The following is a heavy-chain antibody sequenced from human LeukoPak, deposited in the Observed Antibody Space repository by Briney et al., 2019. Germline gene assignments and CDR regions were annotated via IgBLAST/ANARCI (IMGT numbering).Heavy chain of an antibody. D-gene: IGHD2-15*01. J-gene: IGHJ4*02. V-gene: IGHV4-31*03. Sequence: KASETLSLTCTVSGGSISSGGYYWSWIRQHPGKGLEWIGYIYYSGSTYYNPSLKSRVTISVDTSKNQFSLKLSSVTAADTAVYYCARGPSQTNIVGLFDYWGQGTLVTVSS. CDR2: IYYSGST. CDR3: ARGPSQTNIVGLFDY. CDR1: GGSISSGGYY.